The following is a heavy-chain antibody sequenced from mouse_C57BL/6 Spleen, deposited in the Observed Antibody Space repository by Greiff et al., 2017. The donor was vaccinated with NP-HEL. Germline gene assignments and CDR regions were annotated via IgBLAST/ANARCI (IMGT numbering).Heavy chain of an antibody. CDR3: ARGSNVREAWFAY. CDR2: INPSNGGT. Sequence: QVQLQQPGTELVKPGASVKLSCKASGYTFTSYWMHWVKQRPGQGLEWIGNINPSNGGTNYNEKFKSKATLTVDKSSSTSYLQLSSLTSEDSAVYYCARGSNVREAWFAYWGQVTLVTVSA. J-gene: IGHJ3*01. V-gene: IGHV1-53*01. CDR1: GYTFTSYW. D-gene: IGHD2-5*01.